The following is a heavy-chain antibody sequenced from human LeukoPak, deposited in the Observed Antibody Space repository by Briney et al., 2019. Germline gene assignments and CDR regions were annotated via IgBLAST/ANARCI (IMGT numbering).Heavy chain of an antibody. J-gene: IGHJ4*02. CDR1: GFTFSSYS. Sequence: GGSLRLSCAASGFTFSSYSMNWVRQAPGKGLEWVSSISSSSSYIYYADSVKGRFTVSRDNAKNSLYLQMNSLRAEDTAVYYCARGAPDTAMDYWGQGTLVTVSS. CDR3: ARGAPDTAMDY. CDR2: ISSSSSYI. V-gene: IGHV3-21*01. D-gene: IGHD5-18*01.